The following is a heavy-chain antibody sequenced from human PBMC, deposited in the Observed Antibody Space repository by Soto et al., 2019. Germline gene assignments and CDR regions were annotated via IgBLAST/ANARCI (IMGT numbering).Heavy chain of an antibody. V-gene: IGHV3-30*18. Sequence: GGSLRLSCEASGFIISDYGMHWVRQAPGKGLEWVALISYDGTNKNYADSVRGRFTISRDDSKNTLYLQMNNLRAEDTALYYCAKDRATYYYDSSDYFYYFGMDLWGQGTTVTVSS. D-gene: IGHD3-22*01. CDR1: GFIISDYG. J-gene: IGHJ6*02. CDR3: AKDRATYYYDSSDYFYYFGMDL. CDR2: ISYDGTNK.